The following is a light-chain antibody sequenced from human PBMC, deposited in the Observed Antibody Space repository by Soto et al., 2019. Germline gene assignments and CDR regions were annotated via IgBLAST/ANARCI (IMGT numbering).Light chain of an antibody. V-gene: IGKV1-39*01. CDR1: QSISGY. CDR3: QQFYNYPRT. J-gene: IGKJ1*01. Sequence: DIQMTQSPSSLSASVGDRVTITCRASQSISGYLNWYQQKPGKAPNLLIYAASSLQSGVPSRFSGSGSGTDFTLTISYLQSEDFGTYYCQQFYNYPRTFGQGTKVDIK. CDR2: AAS.